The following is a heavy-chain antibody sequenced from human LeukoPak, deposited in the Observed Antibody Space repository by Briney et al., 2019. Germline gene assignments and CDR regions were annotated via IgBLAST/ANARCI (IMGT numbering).Heavy chain of an antibody. Sequence: PGGSLRLSCAVSGFTFSSYWMSWVRQAPGKGLEWVANIKQEGSEKTYVDSVKGRFTISRDNAQNSLYLQMNSLRAEDTAVYYCARGLGAPDHWGQGTLVTVSS. CDR2: IKQEGSEK. V-gene: IGHV3-7*03. CDR1: GFTFSSYW. J-gene: IGHJ4*02. D-gene: IGHD1-26*01. CDR3: ARGLGAPDH.